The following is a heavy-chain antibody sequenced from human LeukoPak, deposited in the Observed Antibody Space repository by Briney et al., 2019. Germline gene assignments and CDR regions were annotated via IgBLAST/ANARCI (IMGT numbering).Heavy chain of an antibody. Sequence: GGSLRLSCPPSGFTFSSYGMHWVRQAPGKGLEWVAFIRYDGSNKYYADSVKGRFTISRDNSKNTLYLQMNSLRAEDTAVYYCARSMDMTTVTSSTFDYWGQGTLVTVSS. CDR1: GFTFSSYG. J-gene: IGHJ4*02. D-gene: IGHD4-17*01. V-gene: IGHV3-30*02. CDR3: ARSMDMTTVTSSTFDY. CDR2: IRYDGSNK.